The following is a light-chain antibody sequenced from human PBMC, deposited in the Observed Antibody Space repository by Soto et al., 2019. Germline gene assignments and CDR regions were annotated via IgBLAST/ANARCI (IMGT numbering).Light chain of an antibody. CDR1: QDISNY. Sequence: DIQMTQSPSSLSASVGDRVTITCQASQDISNYLNWYQQKPGKAPKLLIFDASNVETGVPSRFSGSGSGTNFNFTIHSLQCEDIATYYCQQYEGHPLPFGGGTKIEI. J-gene: IGKJ4*01. CDR3: QQYEGHPLP. V-gene: IGKV1-33*01. CDR2: DAS.